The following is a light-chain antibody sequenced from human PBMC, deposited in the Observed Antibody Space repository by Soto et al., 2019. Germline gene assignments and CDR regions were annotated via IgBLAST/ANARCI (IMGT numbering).Light chain of an antibody. J-gene: IGKJ3*01. CDR3: QQYYSIPFS. CDR2: WAS. V-gene: IGKV4-1*01. Sequence: DIVMTQSPDSLGVSLGERATINCKSSQSVLSSSNNKNYLAWYQQKPGQPPKLLVYWASTRESGVPGRFSGSGSGTDFTLTISSLQAEDVAVYYCQQYYSIPFSFGPGTKVDIK. CDR1: QSVLSSSNNKNY.